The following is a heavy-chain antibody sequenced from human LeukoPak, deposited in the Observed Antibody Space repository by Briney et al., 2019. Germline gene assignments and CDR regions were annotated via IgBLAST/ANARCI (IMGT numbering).Heavy chain of an antibody. CDR1: EFTFSNYA. J-gene: IGHJ4*02. CDR2: ISSGGGSI. D-gene: IGHD6-6*01. V-gene: IGHV3-23*01. Sequence: SGGSLILSCAASEFTFSNYAMNWVRQAPGKRPEWVSGISSGGGSIYYADFVKGRFTISRDNSKNTLYLQMNSLRAEDTAVYYCASSPLAARPKLDYWGQGTLVTVSS. CDR3: ASSPLAARPKLDY.